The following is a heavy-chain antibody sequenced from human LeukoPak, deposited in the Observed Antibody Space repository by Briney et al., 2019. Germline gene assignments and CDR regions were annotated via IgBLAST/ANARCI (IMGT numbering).Heavy chain of an antibody. V-gene: IGHV3-48*03. J-gene: IGHJ4*02. CDR1: GFTFSSYE. Sequence: PGGSLRLSCAASGFTFSSYEMNWVRQAPGKGLDWVSYISGSGSTIYYADSVRGRFTISRDNAKKSLYLQMNSLRAEDTAVYYCARGLTYFDILTGFHDRLDYFDYWGRGTLVTVSS. CDR2: ISGSGSTI. D-gene: IGHD3-9*01. CDR3: ARGLTYFDILTGFHDRLDYFDY.